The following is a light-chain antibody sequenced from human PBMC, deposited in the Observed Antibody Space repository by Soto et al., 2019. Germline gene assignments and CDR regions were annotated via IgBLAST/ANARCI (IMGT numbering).Light chain of an antibody. CDR1: SSDVGGYNY. CDR2: EVS. CDR3: SSYAGSNNPYV. V-gene: IGLV2-8*01. Sequence: QSVLTQPPSASGSPGQSVTISCTGTSSDVGGYNYVSWYQQHPGKAPKLMIYEVSKRPSGVPDRFSGSKSGNTASLTVSELLAEDEADYYCSSYAGSNNPYVFGTGTKVTVL. J-gene: IGLJ1*01.